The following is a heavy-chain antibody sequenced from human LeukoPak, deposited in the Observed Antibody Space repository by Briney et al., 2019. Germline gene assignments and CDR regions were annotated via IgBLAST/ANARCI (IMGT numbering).Heavy chain of an antibody. CDR2: VSDDGNKK. CDR1: GFTFSSYP. D-gene: IGHD2-2*01. CDR3: ARGQLLLEGYFYYMDV. Sequence: GRSLRLSCAASGFTFSSYPMHWVRQAPGKGLEWVAVVSDDGNKKFDADFVKGRFTVSRDNSKNTLYLQMNSLRGEDTAVYYCARGQLLLEGYFYYMDVWGEGTTVALSS. J-gene: IGHJ6*03. V-gene: IGHV3-30-3*01.